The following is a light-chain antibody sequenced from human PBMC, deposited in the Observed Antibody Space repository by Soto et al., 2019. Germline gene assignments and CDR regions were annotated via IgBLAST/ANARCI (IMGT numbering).Light chain of an antibody. CDR2: DVT. CDR1: SSDIGTYNY. V-gene: IGLV2-11*01. Sequence: QSVLTQPASVSGSPGQSITISCTGTSSDIGTYNYVSWYQVHPGKAPKLIIYDVTKRPSGVPDRFSGSKSGNTASLTISGLQAEDESEYYCSSYAGFYTLLFGGGTKLTVL. J-gene: IGLJ2*01. CDR3: SSYAGFYTLL.